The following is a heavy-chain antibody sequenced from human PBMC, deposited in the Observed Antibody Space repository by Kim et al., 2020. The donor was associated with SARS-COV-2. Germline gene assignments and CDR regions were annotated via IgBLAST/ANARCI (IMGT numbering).Heavy chain of an antibody. CDR2: IYHSGTT. CDR1: GASISGSTYY. Sequence: SETLSLTCTVSGASISGSTYYWGWIRRPPGKGLEWIGTIYHSGTTDYSPSLKSRVTISADTSKNQLSLNLTSVTAADTAVYFCVRPIRGGRHDAFDIWGQGTMVTVSS. V-gene: IGHV4-39*01. D-gene: IGHD3-10*01. J-gene: IGHJ3*02. CDR3: VRPIRGGRHDAFDI.